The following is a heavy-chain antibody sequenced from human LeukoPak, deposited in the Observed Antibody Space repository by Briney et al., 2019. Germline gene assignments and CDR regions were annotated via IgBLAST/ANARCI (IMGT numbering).Heavy chain of an antibody. Sequence: ASVKVSCKASEHTFTSYDINWVRQATGQGLEWMGWMNPDSGNTGYAQKFQGRVTMTRNPSISTAYMEPSSLTSEDTAVYYCARRIAAAGVGIVYWGQGTLVTVSS. D-gene: IGHD6-13*01. CDR3: ARRIAAAGVGIVY. CDR2: MNPDSGNT. CDR1: EHTFTSYD. J-gene: IGHJ4*02. V-gene: IGHV1-8*01.